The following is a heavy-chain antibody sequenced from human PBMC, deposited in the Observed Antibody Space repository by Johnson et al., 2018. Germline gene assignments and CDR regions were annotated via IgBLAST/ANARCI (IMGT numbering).Heavy chain of an antibody. CDR3: ARDDRRGFGVVIGPFDT. CDR1: GGSINSSNW. CDR2: IYHSGST. J-gene: IGHJ3*02. D-gene: IGHD3-3*01. Sequence: QVQLQESGPGLVKPSGTLSLTCVVSGGSINSSNWWSWVRQPPGKGLEWIGEIYHSGSTNCNPSLKSRVTISVDKSKNQFALKLSSVTAADTAVYYCARDDRRGFGVVIGPFDTWGQGTMVTVSS. V-gene: IGHV4-4*02.